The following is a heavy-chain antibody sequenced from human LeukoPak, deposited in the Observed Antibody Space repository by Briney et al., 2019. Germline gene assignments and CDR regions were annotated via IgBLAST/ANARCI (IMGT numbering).Heavy chain of an antibody. Sequence: GESLKISCKGSGYSFTTYWIAWVRQIPGKGLEWLGVIYPGNSDITYSPSFQGQVTISVDKSISTAYLQWSSLKASDTAIYYCARHLSSITSCPHYWGQGTLVTVSS. J-gene: IGHJ4*02. CDR3: ARHLSSITSCPHY. CDR2: IYPGNSDI. V-gene: IGHV5-51*01. D-gene: IGHD2-2*01. CDR1: GYSFTTYW.